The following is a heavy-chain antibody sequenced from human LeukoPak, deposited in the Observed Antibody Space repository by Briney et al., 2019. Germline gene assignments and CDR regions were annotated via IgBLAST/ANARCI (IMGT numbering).Heavy chain of an antibody. CDR1: GGSISSSSYY. CDR2: IYYSGIT. D-gene: IGHD1-1*01. CDR3: ARDRGTWNDDGFDY. Sequence: NPSETLSLTCTVSGGSISSSSYYWGWIRQPPGKGLEWIGSIYYSGITYYNPSLKSRVTISVDTSKNQFSLKLSSVTAADTAVYYCARDRGTWNDDGFDYWGQGTLVTVSS. J-gene: IGHJ4*02. V-gene: IGHV4-39*07.